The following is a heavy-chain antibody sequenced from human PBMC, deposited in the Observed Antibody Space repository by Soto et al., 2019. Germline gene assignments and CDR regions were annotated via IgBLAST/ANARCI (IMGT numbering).Heavy chain of an antibody. D-gene: IGHD5-12*01. CDR3: ARAFTRATDFDY. J-gene: IGHJ4*02. CDR2: IYYSGST. V-gene: IGHV4-59*01. CDR1: GGSISSYY. Sequence: SETLSLTCTVSGGSISSYYWSWIRQPPGKGLEWIGYIYYSGSTNYNPSLKSRVTISVDTSKNQFSLKLSSVTAADTAVYYCARAFTRATDFDYWGQGTLVTVSS.